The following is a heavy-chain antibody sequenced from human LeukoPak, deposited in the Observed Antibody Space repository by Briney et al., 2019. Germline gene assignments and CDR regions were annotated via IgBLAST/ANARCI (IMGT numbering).Heavy chain of an antibody. CDR1: GFTFSSYA. Sequence: PGGSLRLSCAASGFTFSSYAMSWVRQAPGKGLEWVSAISGSGGSTYYADSVKGRFTISRDNSKNTLYLQMNSLRAEDTAVYYCARGGDYGGQRGDYWGQGTLVTVSS. D-gene: IGHD4-23*01. CDR3: ARGGDYGGQRGDY. CDR2: ISGSGGST. J-gene: IGHJ4*02. V-gene: IGHV3-23*01.